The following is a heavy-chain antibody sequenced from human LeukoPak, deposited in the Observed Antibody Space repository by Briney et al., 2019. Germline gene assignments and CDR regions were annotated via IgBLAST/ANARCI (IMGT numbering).Heavy chain of an antibody. CDR2: ISHTEGT. CDR3: ARIRCGHSGSVCYNH. V-gene: IGHV4-34*01. CDR1: GVSINDYY. J-gene: IGHJ4*02. Sequence: PSETLSLTCSVFGVSINDYYWSWIRQSPGKGLEWIGEISHTEGTRYNPSLESRATMSVGTSENQLSLKLIFVTAADTAVYYCARIRCGHSGSVCYNHWGLGTLVTVSS. D-gene: IGHD3-9*01.